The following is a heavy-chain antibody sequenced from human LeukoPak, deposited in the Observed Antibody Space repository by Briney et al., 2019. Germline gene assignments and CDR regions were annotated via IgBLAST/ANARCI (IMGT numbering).Heavy chain of an antibody. D-gene: IGHD5-24*01. V-gene: IGHV1-69*13. J-gene: IGHJ4*02. CDR3: ARGKWLQPMTIIYYFDY. CDR1: GGTFSSYA. CDR2: IIPIFGTA. Sequence: GASVKVSCKASGGTFSSYAISWVRQAPGQGLEWMGGIIPIFGTANYAQKFQGRVTITADESTSTAYMELSSLRSEDTAVYYCARGKWLQPMTIIYYFDYWGQGTLVTVSS.